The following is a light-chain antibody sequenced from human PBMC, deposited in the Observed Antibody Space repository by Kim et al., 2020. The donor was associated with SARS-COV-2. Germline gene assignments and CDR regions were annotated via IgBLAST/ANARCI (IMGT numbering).Light chain of an antibody. V-gene: IGLV4-60*03. CDR3: ETWDSNIQV. CDR1: GGHSNYC. J-gene: IGLJ3*02. CDR2: VEGSGRY. Sequence: SVKLTCTLSGGHSNYCVAWQRQQPGKAPGLLMKVEGSGRYNKGGGVPDRFSGSRSGADGYLIISNLQSEDEADYYCETWDSNIQVFGGGTQLTVL.